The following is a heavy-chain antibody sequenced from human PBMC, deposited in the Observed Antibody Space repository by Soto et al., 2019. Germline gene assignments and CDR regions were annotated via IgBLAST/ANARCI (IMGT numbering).Heavy chain of an antibody. CDR3: AKDSGTYQELLDY. CDR2: ISKGSSTI. D-gene: IGHD1-26*01. V-gene: IGHV3-48*02. CDR1: GFTFSDYA. Sequence: EVKLVESGGGLVQPGGSLRLSCDASGFTFSDYAMNWVRQAPGKGLEWVSFISKGSSTIYYADSLKGRFTLSRDNAKNSLYLQMNNLREEDTAIYYCAKDSGTYQELLDYWGQGTLVTVSS. J-gene: IGHJ4*02.